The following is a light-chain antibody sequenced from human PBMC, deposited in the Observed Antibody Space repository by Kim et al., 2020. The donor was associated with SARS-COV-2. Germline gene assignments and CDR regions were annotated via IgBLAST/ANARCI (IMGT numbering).Light chain of an antibody. V-gene: IGKV1-12*01. CDR3: QQAKAFPIT. J-gene: IGKJ5*01. Sequence: SVGDRVTITCRASQGLGSWLAWYQQKPGKPPNLLIYAASRLQDGVPSRFSASESGTDFTLTITSVQPEDFATYFCQQAKAFPITFGQGTRLEIK. CDR2: AAS. CDR1: QGLGSW.